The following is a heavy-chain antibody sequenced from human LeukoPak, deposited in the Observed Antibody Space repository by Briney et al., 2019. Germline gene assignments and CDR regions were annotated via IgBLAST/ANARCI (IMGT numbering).Heavy chain of an antibody. D-gene: IGHD3-22*01. CDR3: ARFASSVSSHPVDY. J-gene: IGHJ4*02. CDR1: GYSVTTNC. V-gene: IGHV3-66*01. CDR2: LYASGFT. Sequence: GGSLRLSCAASGYSVTTNCMTWVRQAPGKGLEWVSLLYASGFTQYADSVKGRFTISRDSSKNTLYLQMDNLRMDDTAVYYCARFASSVSSHPVDYWGQGTLVTVSS.